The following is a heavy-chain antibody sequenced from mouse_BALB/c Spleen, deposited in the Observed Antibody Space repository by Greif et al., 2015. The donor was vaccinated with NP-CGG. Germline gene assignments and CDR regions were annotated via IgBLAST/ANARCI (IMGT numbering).Heavy chain of an antibody. D-gene: IGHD2-14*01. Sequence: EVQLQESGPELVKPGASVKMSCKASGYTFTSYVMHWVKQKPGQGLEWIGYINPYNDGTKYNEKFKGKATLTSDKSSSTAYMELSSLTSEDSAVYYCARSGRYDGFDYWGQGTTLTVSS. V-gene: IGHV1-14*01. J-gene: IGHJ2*01. CDR2: INPYNDGT. CDR3: ARSGRYDGFDY. CDR1: GYTFTSYV.